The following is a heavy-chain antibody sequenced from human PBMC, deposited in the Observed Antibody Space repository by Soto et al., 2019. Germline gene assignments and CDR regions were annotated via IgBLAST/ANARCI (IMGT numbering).Heavy chain of an antibody. CDR2: ITGNGGYT. CDR3: AKLTGDSWGYFDS. J-gene: IGHJ4*02. V-gene: IGHV3-23*01. Sequence: EVQLLESGGGLVQPRGSLRLSCAASGFTFSSYAMSWVRQAPGKGLEWVSAITGNGGYTYYADSVKGRFTISRDNSKNTLYLQMNSLGAEDTAVYYCAKLTGDSWGYFDSWGQGTLVTVSS. D-gene: IGHD2-21*02. CDR1: GFTFSSYA.